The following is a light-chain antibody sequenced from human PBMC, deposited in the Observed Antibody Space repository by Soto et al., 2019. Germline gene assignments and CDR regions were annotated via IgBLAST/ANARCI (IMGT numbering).Light chain of an antibody. CDR2: GVT. J-gene: IGLJ1*01. Sequence: QSVLTQPPSASGSPGQSVTISCTGTSSDVGGYNYVSWYQQHPGKAPKLMIYGVTKRPSGVPDRFSGSKSGSTASLTVSGLQAEDEAYYYCSSYAGSNNYVFGTGTKLTVL. CDR1: SSDVGGYNY. V-gene: IGLV2-8*01. CDR3: SSYAGSNNYV.